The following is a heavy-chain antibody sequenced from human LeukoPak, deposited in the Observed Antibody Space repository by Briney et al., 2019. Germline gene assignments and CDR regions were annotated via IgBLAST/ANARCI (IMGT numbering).Heavy chain of an antibody. D-gene: IGHD3-10*01. CDR3: ARDGGLLWFGEKSGWFDP. V-gene: IGHV4-61*08. CDR1: GGSISSGGYY. J-gene: IGHJ5*02. CDR2: IYYSGST. Sequence: SETLSLTCTVSGGSISSGGYYWSWIRQHPGKGLEWIGYIYYSGSTNYNPSLKSRVTISVDTSKNQFSLKLSSVTAADTAVYYCARDGGLLWFGEKSGWFDPWGQGTLVTVSS.